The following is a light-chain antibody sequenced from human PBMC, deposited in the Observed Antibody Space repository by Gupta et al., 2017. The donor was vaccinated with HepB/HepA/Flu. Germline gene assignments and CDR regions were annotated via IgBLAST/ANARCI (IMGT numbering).Light chain of an antibody. CDR2: DNN. V-gene: IGLV1-40*01. CDR1: SSNIGAGYG. Sequence: QSVLTQPPSVPGAPGQRVTLFCTGSSSNIGAGYGVHWYQHLRGTAPRLLIYDNNNRPSGVPDRFSGSKSGTSASLAITGLQAEDEADYYCQSYDSTVSGPWVFGGGTKLTVL. CDR3: QSYDSTVSGPWV. J-gene: IGLJ3*02.